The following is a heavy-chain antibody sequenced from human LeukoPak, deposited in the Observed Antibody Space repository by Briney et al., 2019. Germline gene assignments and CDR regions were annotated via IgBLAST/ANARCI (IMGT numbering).Heavy chain of an antibody. Sequence: SETLSLTCAVYGGSFSGYYWSRIRQPPGKGLEWIGEINHSGSTNYNPSLKSRVTISVDTSKNQFSLKLSSVTAADTAVYYCARKMLGYRYFDYWGQGTLVTVSS. J-gene: IGHJ4*02. V-gene: IGHV4-34*01. CDR2: INHSGST. D-gene: IGHD3-16*02. CDR1: GGSFSGYY. CDR3: ARKMLGYRYFDY.